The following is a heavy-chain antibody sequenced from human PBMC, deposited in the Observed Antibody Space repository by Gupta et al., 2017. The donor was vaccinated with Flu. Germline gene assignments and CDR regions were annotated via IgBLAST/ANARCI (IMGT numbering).Heavy chain of an antibody. CDR2: IGSGGYAI. CDR3: AREGASYGRDWAVDG. J-gene: IGHJ6*02. D-gene: IGHD2-21*01. Sequence: VQLVESGGGLVMPGGSLRLSCPASGFTFSDSYMTWIRQAPGKGLEWIAYIGSGGYAINYAASGKGRFTISRDNAESALFLQMNSLRVEDTAVYYCAREGASYGRDWAVDGGGQGTTVTVSS. CDR1: GFTFSDSY. V-gene: IGHV3-11*01.